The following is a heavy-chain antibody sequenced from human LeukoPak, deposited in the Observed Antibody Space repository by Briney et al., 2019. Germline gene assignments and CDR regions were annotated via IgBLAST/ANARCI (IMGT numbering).Heavy chain of an antibody. D-gene: IGHD3-10*01. Sequence: GGSMRLSCVASGLTLDRYAMHRVRQGPGKGLEWVAGFSLDTDRIDYADSVRGRFTVSKDDAKKTLYLQMNNLRTEDTALYYCTKDITPGGADVWGQGTTVTVSS. J-gene: IGHJ6*02. V-gene: IGHV3-9*01. CDR3: TKDITPGGADV. CDR1: GLTLDRYA. CDR2: FSLDTDRI.